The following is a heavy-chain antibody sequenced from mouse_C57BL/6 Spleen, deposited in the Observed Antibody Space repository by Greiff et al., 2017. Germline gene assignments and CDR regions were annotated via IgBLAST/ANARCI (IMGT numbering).Heavy chain of an antibody. CDR1: GYTFTSYW. CDR2: IDPSDSYT. V-gene: IGHV1-59*01. CDR3: ARRLYDYDDAMDY. Sequence: VKLQQPGAELVRPGTSVKLSCKASGYTFTSYWMHWVKQRPGQDLEWIGVIDPSDSYTNYNQKFKGKATLTVDTSSSTAYMQLSSLTSEDSAVYYCARRLYDYDDAMDYWGQGTSVTVSS. J-gene: IGHJ4*01. D-gene: IGHD2-4*01.